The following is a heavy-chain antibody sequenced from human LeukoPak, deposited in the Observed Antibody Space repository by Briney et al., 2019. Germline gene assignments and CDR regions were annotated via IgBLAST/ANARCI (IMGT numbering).Heavy chain of an antibody. CDR1: GFSFDRYW. J-gene: IGHJ4*02. Sequence: GGSLRLSCAGSGFSFDRYWMSWVRQAPGKGLEWVANIKEDGSAKYYVDSVKGRFTISRDNAKNSLYLQMNSLRAEDTAVYYCARDLGWLQFDYWGLGNLVTVSS. CDR3: ARDLGWLQFDY. CDR2: IKEDGSAK. V-gene: IGHV3-7*05. D-gene: IGHD5-24*01.